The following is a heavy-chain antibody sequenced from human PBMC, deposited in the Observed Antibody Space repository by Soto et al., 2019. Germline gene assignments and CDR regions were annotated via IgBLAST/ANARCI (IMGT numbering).Heavy chain of an antibody. V-gene: IGHV4-39*01. Sequence: SETLSLTCTVSGGSISSSSYYWGWIRQPPGKGLEWIGSIYYSGSTYYNPSLKSRVTISVDTSKNQFSLKLSSVTAADTAVYYCARCGDTESMNFDYWGQGTLVTVSS. CDR1: GGSISSSSYY. CDR2: IYYSGST. J-gene: IGHJ4*02. D-gene: IGHD3-10*01. CDR3: ARCGDTESMNFDY.